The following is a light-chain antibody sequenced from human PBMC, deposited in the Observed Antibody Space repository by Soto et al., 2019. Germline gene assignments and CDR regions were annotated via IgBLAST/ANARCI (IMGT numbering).Light chain of an antibody. Sequence: DIQMTQSPSSLSASVGDRITISCRASQSISRYLNWYQQRPGKAPRLLIYVTSTLQSGVPSRFSGSGSGTEFTLTISSLQPDDFATYYCQHYNSYSEAFGQGTKVELK. V-gene: IGKV1-5*01. CDR2: VTS. CDR1: QSISRY. CDR3: QHYNSYSEA. J-gene: IGKJ1*01.